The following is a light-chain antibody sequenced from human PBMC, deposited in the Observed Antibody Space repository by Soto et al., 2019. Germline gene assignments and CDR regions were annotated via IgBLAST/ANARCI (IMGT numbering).Light chain of an antibody. Sequence: DIQMTQSPSSLSASVGDRVTITCRASQSISSDLNWYQQKPGKAPNLLIYTASNLESGVPSRFSGSGSGTDFTLTISSLQPEDFATYYCQQSYSTPITFGQGTRLEI. J-gene: IGKJ5*01. CDR1: QSISSD. V-gene: IGKV1-39*01. CDR2: TAS. CDR3: QQSYSTPIT.